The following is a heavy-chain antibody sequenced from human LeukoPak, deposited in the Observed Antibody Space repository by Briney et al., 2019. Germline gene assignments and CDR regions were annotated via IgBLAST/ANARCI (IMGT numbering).Heavy chain of an antibody. Sequence: ASAKVSCKASGYTFTSYGISWVRQAPGQGLEWMGWISAYNGNTNYAQKLQGRVTMTTDTSTSTAYMELRSLRSDDTAVYYCARVWVDIAVAGYYFDYWGQGTLVTVSS. CDR1: GYTFTSYG. CDR3: ARVWVDIAVAGYYFDY. CDR2: ISAYNGNT. D-gene: IGHD6-19*01. V-gene: IGHV1-18*01. J-gene: IGHJ4*02.